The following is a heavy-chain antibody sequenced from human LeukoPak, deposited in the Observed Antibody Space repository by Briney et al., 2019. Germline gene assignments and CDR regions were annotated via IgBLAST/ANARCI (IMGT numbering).Heavy chain of an antibody. CDR2: TYYRSKWYN. V-gene: IGHV6-1*01. CDR1: GDSVSSNSAA. J-gene: IGHJ6*03. CDR3: ARAIAAAGYYYYYMDV. D-gene: IGHD6-13*01. Sequence: SQTLSLTCAISGDSVSSNSAAWNWIRQSPSRGLEWLGRTYYRSKWYNDYAVSVKSRITINPDTSKNQFSLQLNSVTPEDTAVYYCARAIAAAGYYYYYMDVWGKGTTVTVSS.